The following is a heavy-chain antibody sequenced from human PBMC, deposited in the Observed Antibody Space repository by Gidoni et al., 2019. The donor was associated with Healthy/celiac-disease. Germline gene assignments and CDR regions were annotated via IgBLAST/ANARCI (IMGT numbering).Heavy chain of an antibody. CDR2: INHSGST. CDR3: ARDPLGYSSSWYEGQGETNDY. J-gene: IGHJ4*02. D-gene: IGHD6-13*01. CDR1: GGSFSGSY. Sequence: QVQLQQWGAGLLKPSETLSITCAVYGGSFSGSYWSWIRQPPGKGLEWIGEINHSGSTNYTPSLKSRVTISVDTSKNQFSLKLSSVTAADTAVYYCARDPLGYSSSWYEGQGETNDYWGQGTLVTVSS. V-gene: IGHV4-34*01.